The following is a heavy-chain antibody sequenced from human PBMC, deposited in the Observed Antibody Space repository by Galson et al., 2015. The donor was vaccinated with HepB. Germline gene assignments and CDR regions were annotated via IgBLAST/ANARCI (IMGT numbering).Heavy chain of an antibody. V-gene: IGHV1-69*02. D-gene: IGHD5-24*01. CDR2: IIPYLDIG. J-gene: IGHJ4*02. CDR3: AKEGDGFNADF. CDR1: GGTFSTYT. Sequence: VKVSCKAPGGTFSTYTISWVRQAPGQGLEWMGRIIPYLDIGNIAQKFQDRVTITADKSTSTAYMELTSLRSEDTAVYYCAKEGDGFNADFWGQGTLVTVSS.